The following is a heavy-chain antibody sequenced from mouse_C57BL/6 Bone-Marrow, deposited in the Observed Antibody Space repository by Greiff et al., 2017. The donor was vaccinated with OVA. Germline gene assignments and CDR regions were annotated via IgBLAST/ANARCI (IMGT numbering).Heavy chain of an antibody. Sequence: SDAELVKPGASVKISCKVSGYTFTDHTIHWMKQRPEQGLEWIGYIYPRDGSTKYNEKFKGKATLTAAKSSSKAYMQLNSLTSEDSAVYFCARGAFPYSGSSLFDYWGQGTTLTVSS. CDR2: IYPRDGST. V-gene: IGHV1-78*01. CDR3: ARGAFPYSGSSLFDY. D-gene: IGHD1-1*01. CDR1: GYTFTDHT. J-gene: IGHJ2*01.